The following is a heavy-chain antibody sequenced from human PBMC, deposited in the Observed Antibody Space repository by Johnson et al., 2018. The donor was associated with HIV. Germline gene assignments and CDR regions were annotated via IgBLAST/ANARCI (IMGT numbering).Heavy chain of an antibody. V-gene: IGHV3-30*02. D-gene: IGHD2-21*02. CDR3: AKDLVVTAPGAFDI. Sequence: VQLVESGGGVVQPGGSLRLSCAASGFTFSSYGMHWVRQAPGKGLEWVTFIRYDGSNKYYADSVKGRFTISRDNSKNTLYLQISSLRAEDTAVYYCAKDLVVTAPGAFDIWGQGTMVTVSS. J-gene: IGHJ3*02. CDR1: GFTFSSYG. CDR2: IRYDGSNK.